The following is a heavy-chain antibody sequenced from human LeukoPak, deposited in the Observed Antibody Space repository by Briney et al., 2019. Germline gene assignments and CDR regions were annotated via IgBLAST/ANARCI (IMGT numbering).Heavy chain of an antibody. CDR3: AKDGKISGSLYYFDY. V-gene: IGHV3-30-3*01. CDR2: MSYDGSNK. CDR1: KFTFSNYA. J-gene: IGHJ4*02. Sequence: GGSLRLSCAASKFTFSNYAMHWARQAPGKGLEWVAVMSYDGSNKYYADSVKGRFTISRDNSKNTLYLQMNSLRAEDTAVYYCAKDGKISGSLYYFDYWGQGTLVTVSS. D-gene: IGHD1-26*01.